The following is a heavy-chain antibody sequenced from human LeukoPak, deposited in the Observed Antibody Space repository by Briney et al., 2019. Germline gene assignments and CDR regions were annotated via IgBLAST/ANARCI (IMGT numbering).Heavy chain of an antibody. J-gene: IGHJ4*02. CDR2: ISSSGSYI. CDR3: ATGQGIAVAGPDY. Sequence: GGSLRLSCAASGFTLSSYSMNWVRQAPGKGLEWVSSISSSGSYIYYADSVKGRFTVSRDNAKKSLYLQMNSLSAEDTAMYYCATGQGIAVAGPDYWGQGTLVTVSS. V-gene: IGHV3-21*01. D-gene: IGHD6-19*01. CDR1: GFTLSSYS.